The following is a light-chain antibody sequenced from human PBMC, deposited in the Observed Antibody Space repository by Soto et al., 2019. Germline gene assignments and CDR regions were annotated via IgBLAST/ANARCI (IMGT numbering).Light chain of an antibody. CDR1: AGAVTSAYY. Sequence: QAVVTQEPSLTVSPGGTVTLTCASNAGAVTSAYYTNWLQQKPGQAPRALIYSTSEKHSWTPARFSGSLLGGKAALTLSAAQPEDEADYYCLLYYGGAQVLFGGGTKVTVL. CDR3: LLYYGGAQVL. J-gene: IGLJ2*01. CDR2: STS. V-gene: IGLV7-43*01.